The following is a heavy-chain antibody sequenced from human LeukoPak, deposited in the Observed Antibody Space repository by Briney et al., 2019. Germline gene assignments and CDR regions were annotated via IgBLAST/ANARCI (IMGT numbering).Heavy chain of an antibody. D-gene: IGHD3-3*02. Sequence: GGSLRLSCAASGFTFSSYGMHWVRQAPGKGLEWVAVIWYDGSNKYYADSVKGRFTISRDNSKNTLYLQMNSLRAEDTAVYYCARGGLAPPLDYWGQGTLVTVSS. J-gene: IGHJ4*02. CDR1: GFTFSSYG. V-gene: IGHV3-33*01. CDR3: ARGGLAPPLDY. CDR2: IWYDGSNK.